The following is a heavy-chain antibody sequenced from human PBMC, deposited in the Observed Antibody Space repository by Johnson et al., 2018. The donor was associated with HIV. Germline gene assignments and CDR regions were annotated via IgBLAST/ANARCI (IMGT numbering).Heavy chain of an antibody. CDR1: GFTFSSYW. V-gene: IGHV3-7*01. J-gene: IGHJ3*02. CDR3: ARESGSSGAFDI. D-gene: IGHD1-26*01. Sequence: VQLVESGGGLVQPGGSLRLSCAASGFTFSSYWMNWVRQAPGKGLEWVANINQDGSEKYFVDSVKGRFSISRDNTKNSLYLQMNSLRAEDTAVYYCARESGSSGAFDIWGQGTMVTVSS. CDR2: INQDGSEK.